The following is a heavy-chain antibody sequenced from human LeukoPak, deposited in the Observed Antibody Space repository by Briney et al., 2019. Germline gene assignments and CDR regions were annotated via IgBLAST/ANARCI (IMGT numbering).Heavy chain of an antibody. CDR3: ARDNWNYGSSMDV. Sequence: PSETLSLTCTVSGGSISSYYWSWIRQPPGKGLEWIGYIYYSGSTNYNPSLKSRVTISVDTSKNQFTLKLSSVTAADTAVYYCARDNWNYGSSMDVWGQGTTVTVSS. D-gene: IGHD1-7*01. V-gene: IGHV4-59*01. CDR1: GGSISSYY. CDR2: IYYSGST. J-gene: IGHJ6*02.